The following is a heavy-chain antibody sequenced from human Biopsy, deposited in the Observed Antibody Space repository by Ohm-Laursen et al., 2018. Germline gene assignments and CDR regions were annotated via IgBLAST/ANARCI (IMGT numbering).Heavy chain of an antibody. CDR3: AKWGSITIFGVVINNCFDP. CDR2: ISANGATS. V-gene: IGHV3-23*01. D-gene: IGHD3-3*01. CDR1: GFTYTTFA. Sequence: GSLRLSCAASGFTYTTFAMSWVRQAPGKGPEWVSTISANGATSYYADSAKGRFTISRDNSKNTLYLQMNSVRADDTAIYYCAKWGSITIFGVVINNCFDPWGQGTRVTVSS. J-gene: IGHJ5*02.